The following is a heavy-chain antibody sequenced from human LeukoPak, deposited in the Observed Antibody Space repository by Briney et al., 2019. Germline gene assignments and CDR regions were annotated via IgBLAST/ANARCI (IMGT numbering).Heavy chain of an antibody. CDR3: ARDPNWGSGY. V-gene: IGHV3-23*01. D-gene: IGHD7-27*01. J-gene: IGHJ4*02. CDR2: IGPTGGDI. CDR1: GFTFSNYI. Sequence: PGGSLRLSCAASGFTFSNYIMIWVRQAPGKGLEWVSIIGPTGGDIHYADSVKGRFSISRDNSKNTLFLQMNSLRVDDTAVYYCARDPNWGSGYWGQGTLVTVSP.